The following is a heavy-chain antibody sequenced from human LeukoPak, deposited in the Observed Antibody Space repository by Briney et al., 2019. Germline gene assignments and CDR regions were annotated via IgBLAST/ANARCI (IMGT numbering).Heavy chain of an antibody. CDR2: IWYDGSNK. CDR3: ARGPGLQGRDGYNHYYYGLDV. Sequence: GGSLRLSCAASGFSFSSYAMHWVRQAPGKGLEWVAVIWYDGSNKYYGDSVKGRFNISKDNSKNPLYLQMNSLRAEDTAVYYCARGPGLQGRDGYNHYYYGLDVWGQGTKVTVSS. CDR1: GFSFSSYA. D-gene: IGHD5-24*01. J-gene: IGHJ6*02. V-gene: IGHV3-33*01.